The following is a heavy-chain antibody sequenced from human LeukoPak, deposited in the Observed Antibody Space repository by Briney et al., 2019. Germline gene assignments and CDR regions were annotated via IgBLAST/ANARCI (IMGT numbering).Heavy chain of an antibody. D-gene: IGHD6-13*01. J-gene: IGHJ5*02. V-gene: IGHV1-2*02. Sequence: GASVKVSCKASGYTFTGYYMHWVRQAPGQGLEWMRWINPNSGGTNYAQKFQGRVTMTRDTSISTAYMELSRLRSDDTAVYYCARPGSSSWYGENWFDPWGQGTLVTVSS. CDR2: INPNSGGT. CDR3: ARPGSSSWYGENWFDP. CDR1: GYTFTGYY.